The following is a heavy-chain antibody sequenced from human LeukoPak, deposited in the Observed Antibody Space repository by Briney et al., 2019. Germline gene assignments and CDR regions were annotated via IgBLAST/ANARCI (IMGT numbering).Heavy chain of an antibody. V-gene: IGHV3-7*05. D-gene: IGHD1-26*01. CDR1: GFTFSSYW. J-gene: IGHJ4*02. CDR2: IQQDGSEK. CDR3: ARNPPRYFD. Sequence: GGSLRLSCAASGFTFSSYWMIWVRQAPGKGLEWVANIQQDGSEKYYVDSVKGRFTISRDNAKNSLYLQMNSLIAEDTAVYYCARNPPRYFDWGQGTLVTVSS.